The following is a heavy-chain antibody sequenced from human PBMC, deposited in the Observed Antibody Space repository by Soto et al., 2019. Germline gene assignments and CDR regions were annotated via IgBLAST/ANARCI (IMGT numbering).Heavy chain of an antibody. J-gene: IGHJ6*02. CDR2: IYDIGST. CDR3: ARGTKYYYQGMDV. Sequence: SETLSLTCTVSGDSINNYYWTWIRQPPGKGLEWIGYIYDIGSTSYNPSLKSRLTISVDTSKNHFSLKLKSVTAADTAVYYCARGTKYYYQGMDVWGQGTTVTAP. CDR1: GDSINNYY. V-gene: IGHV4-59*01.